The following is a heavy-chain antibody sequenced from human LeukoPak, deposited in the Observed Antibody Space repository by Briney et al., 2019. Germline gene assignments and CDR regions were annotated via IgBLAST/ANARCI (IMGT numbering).Heavy chain of an antibody. CDR1: GYTFTNYY. D-gene: IGHD3-10*01. Sequence: ASVKVSCKASGYTFTNYYIHWLRQAPGHGPEWMGMINLIAGLTHYAPKFQGRVTMTRDTSTSTVYMELSSLGSEDTAVYYCARQQGVQYLNFDYWGQGALVTVSS. V-gene: IGHV1-46*01. J-gene: IGHJ4*02. CDR2: INLIAGLT. CDR3: ARQQGVQYLNFDY.